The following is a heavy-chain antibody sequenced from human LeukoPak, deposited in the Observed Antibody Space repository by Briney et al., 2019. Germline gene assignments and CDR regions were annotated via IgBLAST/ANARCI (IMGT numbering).Heavy chain of an antibody. Sequence: HGESLKISCKGSGYSFTTYWIAWVRQMPGKGLEWMGIIYPGDSDTRYSPPFQGQVTISADKSISTAYLQWSSLKASDTAMYYCARLVTSYFDYWGQGTLVTVSS. CDR1: GYSFTTYW. CDR2: IYPGDSDT. CDR3: ARLVTSYFDY. V-gene: IGHV5-51*01. J-gene: IGHJ4*02. D-gene: IGHD4-11*01.